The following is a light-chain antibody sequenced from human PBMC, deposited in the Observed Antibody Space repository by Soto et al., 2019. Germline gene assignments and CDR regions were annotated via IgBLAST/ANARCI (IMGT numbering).Light chain of an antibody. CDR2: DAS. CDR3: QQDKSYPIT. V-gene: IGKV1-5*01. J-gene: IGKJ5*01. Sequence: DIQMTQSPSTLSASVGDRVTITCRASQSISSWLAWYQQKPGKAPKLLIYDASNLESGVPSRFSGSGSGTEFTLTISRLQPDDFATYYCQQDKSYPITFGQGTRREIK. CDR1: QSISSW.